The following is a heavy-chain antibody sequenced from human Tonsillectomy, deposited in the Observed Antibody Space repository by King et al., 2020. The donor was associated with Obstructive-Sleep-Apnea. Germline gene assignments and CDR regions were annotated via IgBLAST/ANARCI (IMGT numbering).Heavy chain of an antibody. CDR2: ISYDGSSK. CDR1: GFTFSSYG. Sequence: QLVQSGGGVVQPGRSLRLSCAASGFTFSSYGMHWVRQAPGKGLEWVAVISYDGSSKYYADSVKGRFTISRDNSKNTLYLQMNSLRAEDTAVYYCAKDRGLWFGESPRDWYFDLWGRGTLVTVSS. V-gene: IGHV3-30*18. J-gene: IGHJ2*01. D-gene: IGHD3-10*01. CDR3: AKDRGLWFGESPRDWYFDL.